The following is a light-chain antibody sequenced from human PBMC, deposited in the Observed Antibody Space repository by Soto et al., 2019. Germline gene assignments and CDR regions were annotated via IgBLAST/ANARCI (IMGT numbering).Light chain of an antibody. V-gene: IGKV3-15*01. J-gene: IGKJ1*01. Sequence: EIVMTQSPATLSVSPGERATLSCRASQTVSDTLAWYQHKPGQAPRLLIHGASTRAPGFPARFSGSGSGTDFTLTISSPQSEDFAVYYCQQYNNWPWTFGQGTKVDIK. CDR1: QTVSDT. CDR2: GAS. CDR3: QQYNNWPWT.